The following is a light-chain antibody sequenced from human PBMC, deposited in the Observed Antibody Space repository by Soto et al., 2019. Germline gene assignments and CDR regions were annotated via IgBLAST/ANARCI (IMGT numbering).Light chain of an antibody. CDR2: AAS. V-gene: IGKV1-27*01. Sequence: DTQMTQSPSTLSASVGDRVTITCRASQGISNYLAWYQQRPGELPKLVIYAASILQTGVPSRFSGSGSGTDFSLTISSLQPEDVATYFCQKYNSPPRTFGQGTKVDIK. CDR1: QGISNY. CDR3: QKYNSPPRT. J-gene: IGKJ1*01.